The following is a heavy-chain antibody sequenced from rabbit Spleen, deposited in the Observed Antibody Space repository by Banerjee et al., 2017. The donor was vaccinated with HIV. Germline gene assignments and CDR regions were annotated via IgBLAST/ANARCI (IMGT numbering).Heavy chain of an antibody. D-gene: IGHD2-1*01. CDR1: GFSFSSSYW. CDR3: ARGSATMTMVITGYYLYL. Sequence: QSLEESGGDLVKPGASLTLTCTASGFSFSSSYWICWVRQAPGKGLELIACIYTSSGSAYYASWAKGRFTISKTSSTTVTLQLNSLTAADTATYFCARGSATMTMVITGYYLYLWGQGTLVTVS. V-gene: IGHV1S40*01. CDR2: IYTSSGSA. J-gene: IGHJ3*01.